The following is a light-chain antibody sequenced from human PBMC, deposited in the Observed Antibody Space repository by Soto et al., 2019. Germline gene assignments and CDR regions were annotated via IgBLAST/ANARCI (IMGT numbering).Light chain of an antibody. CDR2: AAS. V-gene: IGKV1-39*01. CDR1: QTIARY. CDR3: QQSYIAPFN. Sequence: DIQMTQSPSPLSASVGDRIIITCRASQTIARYINWFQPKSGQPPKLLVYAASTLRHWVPSRFSGRGSGSDFTLTINSLQPEDLATYYCQQSYIAPFNFGPGTKVDIK. J-gene: IGKJ3*01.